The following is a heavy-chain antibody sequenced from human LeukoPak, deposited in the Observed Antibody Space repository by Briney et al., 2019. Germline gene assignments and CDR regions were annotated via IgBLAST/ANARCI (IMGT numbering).Heavy chain of an antibody. CDR2: INHSGST. V-gene: IGHV4-34*01. Sequence: EPSETLSLTCAVYGGSFSGYYWSWIRQPPGKGLEWIGEINHSGSTNYNPSLKSRVTISVDTSKNQFSLKLSSVTAADTAVYYCARGEEYYYYMDVWGKGTTVTVSS. CDR3: ARGEEYYYYMDV. J-gene: IGHJ6*03. CDR1: GGSFSGYY.